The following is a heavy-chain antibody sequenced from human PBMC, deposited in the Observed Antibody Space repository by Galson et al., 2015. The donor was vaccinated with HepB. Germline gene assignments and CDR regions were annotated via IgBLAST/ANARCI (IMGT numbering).Heavy chain of an antibody. Sequence: SVKVSCKASGYTFTSYYMHWVRQAPGQGLEWMGIINPSGGSTSYAQKFQGRVTMTRDTSTSTVYMELSSLRSEDTAVYYCARTDSRGYDYYYYYGMDVWGQGTTVTVSS. V-gene: IGHV1-46*01. J-gene: IGHJ6*02. CDR3: ARTDSRGYDYYYYYGMDV. CDR2: INPSGGST. CDR1: GYTFTSYY. D-gene: IGHD5-12*01.